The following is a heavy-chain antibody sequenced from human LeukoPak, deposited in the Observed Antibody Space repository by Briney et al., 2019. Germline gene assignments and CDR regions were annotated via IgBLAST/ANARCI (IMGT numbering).Heavy chain of an antibody. Sequence: SVKVSCKXSGYTFTSYDINWVQQATGQGLEWMGWMNPNGGNTGYAQKFQGRVTITRNTSLSTAYMELSSLRSEDTAVYYCARGSRYCSSTSCSYYFDYWGQGTLVTVSS. V-gene: IGHV1-8*03. CDR3: ARGSRYCSSTSCSYYFDY. D-gene: IGHD2-2*01. CDR1: GYTFTSYD. J-gene: IGHJ4*02. CDR2: MNPNGGNT.